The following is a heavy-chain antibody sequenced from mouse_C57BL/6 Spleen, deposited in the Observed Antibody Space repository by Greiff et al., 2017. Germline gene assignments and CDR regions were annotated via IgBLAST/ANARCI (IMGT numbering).Heavy chain of an antibody. CDR2: INPNNGGT. CDR3: ARPRIATVVGLDY. J-gene: IGHJ2*01. V-gene: IGHV1-26*01. CDR1: GYTFTDYY. Sequence: VQLQQSGPELVKPGASVKISCKASGYTFTDYYMNWVKQSHGQSLEWIGDINPNNGGTSYNQKFKGKATLTVDKSSSTAYMELRSLTSEDSAVYYYARPRIATVVGLDYGGQGTTLTVSS. D-gene: IGHD1-1*01.